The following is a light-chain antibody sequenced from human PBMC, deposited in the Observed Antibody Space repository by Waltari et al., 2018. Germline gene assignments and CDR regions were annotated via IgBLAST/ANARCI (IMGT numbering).Light chain of an antibody. J-gene: IGLJ2*01. CDR3: QSADSSGTVV. V-gene: IGLV3-25*03. CDR1: ALPKQY. Sequence: SYELTQPPSVSVSPGQTARITCSGDALPKQYAYWYQPKPGQAPVLVINKERERPSGIPERFSGSSSGTTVTLTISGGQAEDEADYYCQSADSSGTVVFGGGTKLTVL. CDR2: KER.